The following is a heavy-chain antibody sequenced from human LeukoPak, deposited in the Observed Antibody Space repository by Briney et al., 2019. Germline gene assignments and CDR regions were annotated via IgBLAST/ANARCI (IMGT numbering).Heavy chain of an antibody. J-gene: IGHJ4*02. D-gene: IGHD1-26*01. CDR3: ARDTSGSYFDY. Sequence: GGSLRLSCVASGFTFSSYAMHWVRQAPGKGLEWVALISYDGSNKYYADSVKGRFTISRDNAKNSLYLQMNSLRAEDTAVYYCARDTSGSYFDYWGQGTLVTVSS. CDR2: ISYDGSNK. V-gene: IGHV3-30-3*01. CDR1: GFTFSSYA.